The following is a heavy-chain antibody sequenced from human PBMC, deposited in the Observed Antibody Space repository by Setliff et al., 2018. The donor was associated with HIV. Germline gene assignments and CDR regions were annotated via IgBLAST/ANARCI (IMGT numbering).Heavy chain of an antibody. J-gene: IGHJ4*02. Sequence: PSETLSLTCAVYGGSFSGFYWTFIRQSPGKGLEWIGEVTHSGTTTYDPSLKRRITKSVDTSKNQSSLKLTSVTAADMGVYYCARGRKKTLAVSGTRYFDFWGQGTLVTVSS. CDR2: VTHSGTT. D-gene: IGHD6-19*01. V-gene: IGHV4-34*01. CDR3: ARGRKKTLAVSGTRYFDF. CDR1: GGSFSGFY.